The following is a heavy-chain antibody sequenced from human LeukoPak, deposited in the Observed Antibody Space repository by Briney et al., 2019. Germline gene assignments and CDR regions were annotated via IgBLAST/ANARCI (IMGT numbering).Heavy chain of an antibody. J-gene: IGHJ4*02. CDR3: ARDNGIVVVIIPLDY. D-gene: IGHD3-22*01. Sequence: ASVKVSCKASGYTFTSYGISWVPQAPGQGLEWMGWISAYNGNTNYAQKLQGRVTMTTDTSTSTAYMELRSLRSDDTAVYYCARDNGIVVVIIPLDYWGQGTLVTVSS. CDR1: GYTFTSYG. V-gene: IGHV1-18*01. CDR2: ISAYNGNT.